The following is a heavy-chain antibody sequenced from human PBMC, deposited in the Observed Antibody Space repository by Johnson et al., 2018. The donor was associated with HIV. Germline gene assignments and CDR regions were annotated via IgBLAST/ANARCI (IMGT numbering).Heavy chain of an antibody. CDR1: GFIFSSYG. V-gene: IGHV3-30*18. CDR3: AKDIGDGYNRWGAFDI. Sequence: QVQLMESGGGVVQPGRSLRLSCAASGFIFSSYGMHWVRQAPGKGLEWVAVISGDGSNKFYADSVKGRFTISRDNSKNTLYLQMNSLRAEDTAVYYCAKDIGDGYNRWGAFDIWGQGTMVTVSS. D-gene: IGHD5-24*01. CDR2: ISGDGSNK. J-gene: IGHJ3*02.